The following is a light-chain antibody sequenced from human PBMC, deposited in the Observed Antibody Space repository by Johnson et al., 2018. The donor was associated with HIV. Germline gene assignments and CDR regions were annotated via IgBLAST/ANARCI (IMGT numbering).Light chain of an antibody. Sequence: QSVLTQPPSVSAAPGQKVTISCSGSSSNIGNNYISWYQQLPGTVPKLLIYDNNKRPSGIPDRFSGSKSGTSATLGITGLQTGDEAEYYCGTWDSRLSAAYVFGTGTKVTVL. CDR2: DNN. CDR1: SSNIGNNY. J-gene: IGLJ1*01. CDR3: GTWDSRLSAAYV. V-gene: IGLV1-51*01.